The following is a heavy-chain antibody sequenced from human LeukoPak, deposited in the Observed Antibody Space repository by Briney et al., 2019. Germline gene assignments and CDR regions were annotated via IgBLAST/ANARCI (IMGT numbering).Heavy chain of an antibody. Sequence: GASVKVSCKASGYTFTSYGISWVRQAPGQGLEWMGWISAYNGNTNYAQKLQGRVTMTTDTSTSTAYMELRSLRSDDTAVYYCAREGGLYYYDSSGYHTPIDYWGQGTLVTVSS. CDR1: GYTFTSYG. CDR3: AREGGLYYYDSSGYHTPIDY. D-gene: IGHD3-22*01. CDR2: ISAYNGNT. V-gene: IGHV1-18*01. J-gene: IGHJ4*02.